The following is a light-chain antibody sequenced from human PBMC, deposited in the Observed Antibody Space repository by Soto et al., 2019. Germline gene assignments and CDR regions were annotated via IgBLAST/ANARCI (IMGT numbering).Light chain of an antibody. V-gene: IGLV2-8*01. CDR2: EVN. CDR3: SSYAGSSNV. Sequence: QSVLTQPASVSGSPGQSITISCTGTSSDVGGYNHVSWYQHHPGKAPKLMIYEVNKRPSGVPDRFSGSKSGNTASLTVSGLQAEDEADYYCSSYAGSSNVFGTGTKLTVL. J-gene: IGLJ1*01. CDR1: SSDVGGYNH.